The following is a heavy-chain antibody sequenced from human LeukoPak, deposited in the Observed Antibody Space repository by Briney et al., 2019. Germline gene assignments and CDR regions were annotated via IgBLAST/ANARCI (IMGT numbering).Heavy chain of an antibody. CDR2: IWYDGSNK. CDR3: IGTGVAFFETALDDRSLDY. V-gene: IGHV3-33*03. J-gene: IGHJ4*02. CDR1: GFTFSSYG. Sequence: PGGSLRLSCAASGFTFSSYGMPWVRQAPGKGLEWVAVIWYDGSNKYYADSVKGRFTISRDNAKNSLYLQMNSLRAEDTAVYYCIGTGVAFFETALDDRSLDYWGRGTLVTVSS. D-gene: IGHD3-9*01.